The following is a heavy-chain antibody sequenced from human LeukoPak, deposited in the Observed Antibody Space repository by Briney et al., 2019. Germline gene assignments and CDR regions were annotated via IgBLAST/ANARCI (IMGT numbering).Heavy chain of an antibody. Sequence: SETLSLTCTVSGGSFRGDYYWAWIRQPPGKGLEWIGSIYTSGSTNYNPSLKSRVTMSVDTSKNQFSLKLSSVTAADTAVYYCARGPYYADTPGAFDIWGQGTMVTVSS. D-gene: IGHD2/OR15-2a*01. V-gene: IGHV4-38-2*02. CDR3: ARGPYYADTPGAFDI. CDR1: GGSFRGDYY. J-gene: IGHJ3*02. CDR2: IYTSGST.